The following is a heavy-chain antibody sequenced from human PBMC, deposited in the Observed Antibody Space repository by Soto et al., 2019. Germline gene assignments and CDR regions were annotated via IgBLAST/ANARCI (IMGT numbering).Heavy chain of an antibody. CDR3: ARDLAGNPHDAFDI. D-gene: IGHD3-10*01. V-gene: IGHV4-61*01. CDR2: IYYSGST. CDR1: GGSVSSGSYY. Sequence: QVQLQESGPGLVKPSETLSLTCTVSGGSVSSGSYYWSWIRQPPGKGLEWIGYIYYSGSTNYNPSLKSRVTISVDASKNQFSLKLSSVTAADTAVYYCARDLAGNPHDAFDIWGQGTMVTVSS. J-gene: IGHJ3*02.